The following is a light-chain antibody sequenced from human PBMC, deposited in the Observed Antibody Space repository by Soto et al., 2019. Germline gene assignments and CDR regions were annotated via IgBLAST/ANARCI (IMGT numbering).Light chain of an antibody. V-gene: IGKV1-39*01. CDR3: QQSYNTFPT. J-gene: IGKJ4*01. Sequence: DIQLTQSPSSLSASAGDRATITCRASQSINTFLTWYQHKPGNAPRLLIYAASNLQAGVPSRFSGSGSGTDFTLTIGSLLPEDFAIYYCQQSYNTFPTFGGGTKVEIK. CDR1: QSINTF. CDR2: AAS.